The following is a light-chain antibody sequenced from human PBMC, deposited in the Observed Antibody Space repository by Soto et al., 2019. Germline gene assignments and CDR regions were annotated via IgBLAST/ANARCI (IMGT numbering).Light chain of an antibody. CDR2: GAS. CDR1: QSVSSN. J-gene: IGKJ5*01. Sequence: EIVMTQSPATLSVSPGERATLSCRASQSVSSNLAWYQQKPGQAPRLLIYGASNRATGIPARFSGSGSGTDFTLTISSLEPEDFAVYYCQQRSNWPPITFGQGDTTGD. CDR3: QQRSNWPPIT. V-gene: IGKV3-11*01.